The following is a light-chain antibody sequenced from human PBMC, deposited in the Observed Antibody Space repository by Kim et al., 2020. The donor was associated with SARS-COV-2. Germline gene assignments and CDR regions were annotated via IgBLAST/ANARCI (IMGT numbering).Light chain of an antibody. J-gene: IGKJ2*03. CDR2: WAS. V-gene: IGKV4-1*01. CDR3: QQYYSTPPS. CDR1: QTVLYNSNNQNY. Sequence: RAHLNCKSSQTVLYNSNNQNYLAWYQQKPGQAPKLLIYWASIRESGVSDRFSGSGSETDFTLTISSLQAEDVAVYYCQQYYSTPPSFGQGTKLEI.